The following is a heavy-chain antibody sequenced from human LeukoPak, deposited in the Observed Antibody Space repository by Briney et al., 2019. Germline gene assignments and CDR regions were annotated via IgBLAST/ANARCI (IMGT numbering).Heavy chain of an antibody. CDR3: ARVGGNDYGWSHYMDV. D-gene: IGHD4-17*01. CDR1: GGTFSSYA. Sequence: SVKVSCKASGGTFSSYAITWLRQAPGQALEWVGGIIPISGTANYAQKFQGRVTIIADESTSTAYMELSSLRSEDTAVYYCARVGGNDYGWSHYMDVWGKGTTVTISS. CDR2: IIPISGTA. J-gene: IGHJ6*03. V-gene: IGHV1-69*13.